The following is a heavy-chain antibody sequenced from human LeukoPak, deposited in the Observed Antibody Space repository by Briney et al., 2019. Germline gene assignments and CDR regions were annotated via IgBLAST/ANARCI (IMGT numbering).Heavy chain of an antibody. J-gene: IGHJ6*03. CDR3: ARDESRRYRGYDPHCMDL. CDR1: GYIFTGHL. V-gene: IGHV1-2*02. Sequence: ASVKVSCKGSGYIFTGHLMHWVRQAPGQGLEWMGWINPNSGATTYAQKFKGRVTMTRDTSINTAYMEMSGLRSDDTAMYFCARDESRRYRGYDPHCMDLLGKGTTLAVSS. CDR2: INPNSGAT. D-gene: IGHD5-12*01.